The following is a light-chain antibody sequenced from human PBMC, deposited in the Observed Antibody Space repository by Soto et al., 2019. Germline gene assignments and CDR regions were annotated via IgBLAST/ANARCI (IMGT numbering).Light chain of an antibody. Sequence: DIEVPQSPSTLSSSVGDRVTMACRASQSISSWLAWNQQKPGKAPNLLVYKASLLHGGDPSRFSGSGSGTAFSLTVSTLQADDFATYCCQQYNSYPYTFGQGTKLEIK. CDR3: QQYNSYPYT. CDR2: KAS. CDR1: QSISSW. J-gene: IGKJ2*01. V-gene: IGKV1-5*03.